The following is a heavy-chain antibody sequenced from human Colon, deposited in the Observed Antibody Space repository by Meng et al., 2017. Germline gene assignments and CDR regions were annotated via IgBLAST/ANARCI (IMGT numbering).Heavy chain of an antibody. V-gene: IGHV3-30*06. CDR2: ISSDGSHK. CDR1: GFTFSSYG. D-gene: IGHD2-21*02. CDR3: ARDSIVMTATVILWNWFDP. Sequence: GESLKISCAASGFTFSSYGMHWVRQAPGKGLEWVAVISSDGSHKYYAESVKGRFTISRDDSKNTLYLQMDSLRAEDTAVYYCARDSIVMTATVILWNWFDPWGQGTLVTVSS. J-gene: IGHJ5*02.